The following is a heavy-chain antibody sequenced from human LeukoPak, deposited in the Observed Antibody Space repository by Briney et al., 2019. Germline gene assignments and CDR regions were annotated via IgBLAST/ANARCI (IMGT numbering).Heavy chain of an antibody. V-gene: IGHV3-9*01. CDR3: VKERDYYLDY. Sequence: PGRSLRLSCAASGFNFDDYAMHWVRQTPEKGLEWVSGITWNSGTIAYADSVKGRFIISRDNAKNSLYLQMNSLRPEDTALYYCVKERDYYLDYWGQGTLVTFYS. D-gene: IGHD2-21*02. CDR1: GFNFDDYA. J-gene: IGHJ4*02. CDR2: ITWNSGTI.